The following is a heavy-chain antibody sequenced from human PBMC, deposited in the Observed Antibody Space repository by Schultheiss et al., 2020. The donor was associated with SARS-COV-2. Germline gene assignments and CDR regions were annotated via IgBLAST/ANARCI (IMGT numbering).Heavy chain of an antibody. V-gene: IGHV3-30*03. J-gene: IGHJ4*02. CDR3: ARDIGYGDTPDY. CDR1: GFTFSSYG. Sequence: GGSLRLSCAASGFTFSSYGMHWVRQAPGKGLEWVAVISYDGSNKYYADSVKGRFTISRDNSKNTLYLQMNSLRAEDTAVYYCARDIGYGDTPDYWGQGTLVTVSS. CDR2: ISYDGSNK. D-gene: IGHD4-17*01.